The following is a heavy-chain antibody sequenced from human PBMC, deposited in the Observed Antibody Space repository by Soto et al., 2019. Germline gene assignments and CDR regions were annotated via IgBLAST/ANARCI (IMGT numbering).Heavy chain of an antibody. D-gene: IGHD2-15*01. CDR2: MDTGGST. Sequence: QVQLQESGPGLVKPSETLTLTCKVSSGSVSNYYWSWIRQPAGKGLEWIGRMDTGGSTNYNPSLKSRVTMSVDTSKNQFSLRLTSVTAADTAVYYCARASVGPPGGGSWTMPFDSWGRGTLVTVSS. J-gene: IGHJ4*02. V-gene: IGHV4-4*07. CDR3: ARASVGPPGGGSWTMPFDS. CDR1: SGSVSNYY.